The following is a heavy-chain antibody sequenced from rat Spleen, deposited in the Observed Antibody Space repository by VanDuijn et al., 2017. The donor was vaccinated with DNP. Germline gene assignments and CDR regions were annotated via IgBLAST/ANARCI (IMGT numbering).Heavy chain of an antibody. CDR2: INSAGSI. D-gene: IGHD1-10*01. Sequence: EVQLQESGPGLVKPSQSLSLTCSVTDYSITSCCRWTWIRKFPGHKLEWMGYINSAGSIEYNPSLKGRISITRDTSKNQFFLQLNSASTEDTATYYCVRWNNGLHWGQGVMVTVSS. CDR1: DYSITSCCR. V-gene: IGHV3-3*01. CDR3: VRWNNGLH. J-gene: IGHJ2*01.